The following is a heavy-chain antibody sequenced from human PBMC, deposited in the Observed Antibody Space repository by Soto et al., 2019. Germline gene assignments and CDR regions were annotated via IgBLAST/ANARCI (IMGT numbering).Heavy chain of an antibody. CDR1: GGSFSGYY. D-gene: IGHD3-22*01. J-gene: IGHJ4*02. CDR3: ARGVRTIVAVQCDAPDKYHFDS. Sequence: QVQLQQWGAGLLKPSETLSLACAVYGGSFSGYYWTWIRQPPGKGLEWIGEINHNGSTNDNPSLTSRVTISVDTSKNQFSLKLRSVTAADTAVYYCARGVRTIVAVQCDAPDKYHFDSWGQGTLVTVSS. V-gene: IGHV4-34*01. CDR2: INHNGST.